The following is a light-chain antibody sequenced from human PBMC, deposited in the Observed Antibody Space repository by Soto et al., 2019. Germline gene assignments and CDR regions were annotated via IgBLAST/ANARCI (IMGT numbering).Light chain of an antibody. CDR2: EVS. CDR1: SSDVGSYNR. CDR3: NSYTSSNTHV. V-gene: IGLV2-18*02. J-gene: IGLJ1*01. Sequence: QSVLTQPPSVSGSPGQSVTISCTGTSSDVGSYNRVSWYQQPPGTAPKLMIYEVSNRPSGVPDRFSGSKSGNTASLTISGLQPEDEADYYCNSYTSSNTHVSGTGTKVTVL.